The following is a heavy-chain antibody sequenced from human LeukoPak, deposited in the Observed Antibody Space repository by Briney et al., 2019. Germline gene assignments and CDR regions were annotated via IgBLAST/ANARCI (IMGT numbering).Heavy chain of an antibody. CDR2: IKQDGSEK. CDR3: AGYSRSSGWFDP. D-gene: IGHD6-6*01. Sequence: GGSLRLSCAASGCTLSSYWMSWVRQAPGKGLEWVANIKQDGSEKDYVDSVKGRFTISRDNAKNSLYLQMNSLRAEDTAVYYCAGYSRSSGWFDPWGQGTLVTVSS. V-gene: IGHV3-7*01. J-gene: IGHJ5*02. CDR1: GCTLSSYW.